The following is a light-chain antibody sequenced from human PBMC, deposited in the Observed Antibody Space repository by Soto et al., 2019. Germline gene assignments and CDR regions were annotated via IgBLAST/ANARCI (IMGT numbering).Light chain of an antibody. Sequence: EILMTQSPATLSVSPGERATLSCRASQSVSSNLAWYQQKPGQAPRLLIYGASTRATGIPDRFSGGGSATDFTLTISRLEPEDFAAYYCQHFVNSPTWTFGHGTKVDIK. CDR2: GAS. CDR1: QSVSSN. CDR3: QHFVNSPTWT. J-gene: IGKJ1*01. V-gene: IGKV3-15*01.